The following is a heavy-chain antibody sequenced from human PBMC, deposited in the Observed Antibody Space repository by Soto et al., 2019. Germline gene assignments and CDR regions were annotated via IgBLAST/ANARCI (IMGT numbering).Heavy chain of an antibody. CDR1: GYTFTSYD. CDR2: MNPNSGNT. V-gene: IGHV1-8*01. J-gene: IGHJ5*02. D-gene: IGHD6-19*01. CDR3: ARTRGVRGIAVAGLSRNWFDP. Sequence: QVQLVQSGAEVKKPGASVKVSCKASGYTFTSYDINWVRQATGQGLEWMGWMNPNSGNTGYAQKFQGRVTMTRNTSISTAYMELSSLRSEDTAVYYCARTRGVRGIAVAGLSRNWFDPWGQGTLVTVSS.